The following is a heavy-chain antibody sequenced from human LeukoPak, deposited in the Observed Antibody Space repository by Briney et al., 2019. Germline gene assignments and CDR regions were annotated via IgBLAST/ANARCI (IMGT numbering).Heavy chain of an antibody. D-gene: IGHD1-26*01. CDR2: IYYNGNT. CDR3: ARGRSNYYGMDV. J-gene: IGHJ6*02. Sequence: SETLSLTCSVSDGSINSYYWNWIRRSPGKGLEWIGYIYYNGNTNYSPSLKSRVTMSVDTSKNLFSLKVSSVTAADTAVYYCARGRSNYYGMDVWGQGTTVTVSS. V-gene: IGHV4-59*01. CDR1: DGSINSYY.